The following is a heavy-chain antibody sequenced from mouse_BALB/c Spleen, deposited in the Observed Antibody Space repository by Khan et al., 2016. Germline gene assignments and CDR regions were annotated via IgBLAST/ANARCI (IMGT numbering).Heavy chain of an antibody. V-gene: IGHV6-6*02. CDR3: TSRTGSSMDY. Sequence: VKPEESGGGLVQPGGSMKLSCVASGFTFSNYWMHWVRQSPEKGHEWLADIRLKSNKYAKHNVESVTGRLTITSDDSKSRVYLQMNNLSAEDHGSYYCTSRTGSSMDYWGQGTSVTVSS. CDR1: GFTFSNYW. CDR2: IRLKSNKYAK. D-gene: IGHD4-1*01. J-gene: IGHJ4*01.